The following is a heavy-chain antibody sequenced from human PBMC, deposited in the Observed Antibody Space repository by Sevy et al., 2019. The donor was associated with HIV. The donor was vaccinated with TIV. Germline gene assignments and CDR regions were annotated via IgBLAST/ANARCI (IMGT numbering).Heavy chain of an antibody. CDR1: GYTLTELS. Sequence: ASVKVSCKVYGYTLTELSMHWVRQAPGKGLEWMGCFDPEDGEEIYSQSFQGRVTLTEDTSTDTAYMELSGLRSEDTAVYYCTGGGHGRGMDLWGQGTTVTVSS. J-gene: IGHJ6*01. CDR2: FDPEDGEE. V-gene: IGHV1-24*01. CDR3: TGGGHGRGMDL. D-gene: IGHD2-15*01.